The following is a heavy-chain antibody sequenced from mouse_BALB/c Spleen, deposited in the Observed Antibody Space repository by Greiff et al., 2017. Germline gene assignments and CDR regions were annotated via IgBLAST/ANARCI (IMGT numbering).Heavy chain of an antibody. D-gene: IGHD3-3*01. V-gene: IGHV1-69*02. CDR1: GYTFTSYW. Sequence: VQLQQPGAELVKPGAPVKLSCKASGYTFTSYWLNWVKQRPGRGLEWIGRIDPSDSETHYNRKFKDKATLTVDKSSSTAYIQLSSLTSEDSAVYYCASLGLGGFAYWGQGTLVTVSA. CDR2: IDPSDSET. CDR3: ASLGLGGFAY. J-gene: IGHJ3*01.